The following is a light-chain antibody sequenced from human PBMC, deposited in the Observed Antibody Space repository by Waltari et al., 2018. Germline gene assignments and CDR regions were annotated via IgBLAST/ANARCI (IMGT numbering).Light chain of an antibody. J-gene: IGKJ1*01. Sequence: VLTQSPGTLSLSPGETATLSCRASQSISKYLVWYQQRPGHAPRLLIYAASTRATGVPDRFSGSGYGTDFTLTIRRLEPEDFAVYYCQNHERLPAAFGQGTKVEIK. V-gene: IGKV3-20*01. CDR2: AAS. CDR1: QSISKY. CDR3: QNHERLPAA.